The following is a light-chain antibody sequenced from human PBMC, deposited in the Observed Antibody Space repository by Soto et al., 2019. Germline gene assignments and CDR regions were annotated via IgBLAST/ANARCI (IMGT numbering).Light chain of an antibody. J-gene: IGKJ1*01. CDR1: QGVSSN. Sequence: EIVMTQSPATLAVSPGERATLSCRASQGVSSNLAWYQQKTGQAPRILIYGESTRATGIPDRLSGSGSGTELNLTISSLQSEDFAVYYCQQYNNWPRTCGQGTKVDIK. V-gene: IGKV3-15*01. CDR3: QQYNNWPRT. CDR2: GES.